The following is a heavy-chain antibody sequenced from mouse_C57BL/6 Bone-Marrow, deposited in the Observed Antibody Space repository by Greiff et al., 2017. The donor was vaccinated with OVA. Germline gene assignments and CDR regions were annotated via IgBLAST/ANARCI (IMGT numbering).Heavy chain of an antibody. CDR1: GYTFTSYW. CDR2: IDPSDSYT. J-gene: IGHJ2*01. CDR3: AREVVTSSFDD. Sequence: QVQLKQPGAELVKPGASVKLSCKASGYTFTSYWMQWVKQRPGQGLEWIGEIDPSDSYTTYNQQFKGKATLTVDTYSSTAYMQLSSLTSEDSAFYYCAREVVTSSFDDWGQGTTLTVSS. D-gene: IGHD2-2*01. V-gene: IGHV1-50*01.